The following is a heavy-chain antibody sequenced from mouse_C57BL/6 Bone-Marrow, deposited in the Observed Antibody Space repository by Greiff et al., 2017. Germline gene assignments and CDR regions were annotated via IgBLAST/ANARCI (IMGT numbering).Heavy chain of an antibody. D-gene: IGHD3-1*01. CDR1: GYSFTDYN. CDR2: INPNNGTT. Sequence: VQLKQSGPELVKPGASVKISCKASGYSFTDYNMNWVKQSHGKSLEWIGVINPNNGTTNYNQKFKGKATLTVDKTSSTAYMQLNSLTSEDSAVYYCARLGGYDYALDYWGQGTSVTVSS. CDR3: ARLGGYDYALDY. V-gene: IGHV1-39*01. J-gene: IGHJ4*01.